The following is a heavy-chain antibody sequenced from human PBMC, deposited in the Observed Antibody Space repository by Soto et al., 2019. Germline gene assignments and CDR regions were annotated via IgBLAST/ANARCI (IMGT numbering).Heavy chain of an antibody. CDR2: IYYSGST. J-gene: IGHJ4*02. Sequence: PSETLSLTCTASGGSISSYYCSWIRQPPGKGLEWIGYIYYSGSTNYNPSLKSRVTISVDTSKNQFSLKLSSVTAADTAVYYCARWNYYDSRGYFTFDYWGQGTLVTVSS. D-gene: IGHD3-22*01. V-gene: IGHV4-59*01. CDR1: GGSISSYY. CDR3: ARWNYYDSRGYFTFDY.